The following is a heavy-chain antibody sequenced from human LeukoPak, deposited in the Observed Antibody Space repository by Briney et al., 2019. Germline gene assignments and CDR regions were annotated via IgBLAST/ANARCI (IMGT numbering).Heavy chain of an antibody. D-gene: IGHD6-13*01. CDR2: INWNGGST. CDR3: ERGAAARQKEDYYYYMDV. J-gene: IGHJ6*03. V-gene: IGHV3-20*04. CDR1: GFTFDDYG. Sequence: RPGGSLRLSCAASGFTFDDYGMSWVRQAPGKGLEWVSGINWNGGSTGYADSVKGRFTISRDNAKNSLYLQMNSLRAEDTALYYCERGAAARQKEDYYYYMDVWGKGTTVTVSS.